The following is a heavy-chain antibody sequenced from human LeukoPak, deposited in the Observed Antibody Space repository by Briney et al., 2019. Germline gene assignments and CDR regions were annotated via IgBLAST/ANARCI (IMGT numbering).Heavy chain of an antibody. D-gene: IGHD3-10*01. CDR1: GGTFSSYA. CDR3: AREGVYGSGSRYYYYGMDA. CDR2: IIPILGIA. V-gene: IGHV1-69*04. J-gene: IGHJ6*02. Sequence: ASVKVSCKASGGTFSSYAISWVRQAPGQGLEWMGRIIPILGIANYAQKFQGRVTITADKSTSTAYMELSSLRSEDTAVYYCAREGVYGSGSRYYYYGMDAWGQGTTVTVSS.